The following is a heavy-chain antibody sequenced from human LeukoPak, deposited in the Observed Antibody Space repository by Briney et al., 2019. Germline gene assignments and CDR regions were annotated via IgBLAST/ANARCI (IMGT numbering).Heavy chain of an antibody. J-gene: IGHJ4*02. CDR1: GFTFSSYA. CDR2: ISGSGGST. D-gene: IGHD6-6*01. Sequence: GGSLRLSCAASGFTFSSYAMSWVRQAPGKGLEWVSAISGSGGSTYYADSVKGRFTISRGNSKNTLYLQMNSLRAEDTAVYYCAKATYSSSSGSFDCWGQGTLVTVSS. CDR3: AKATYSSSSGSFDC. V-gene: IGHV3-23*01.